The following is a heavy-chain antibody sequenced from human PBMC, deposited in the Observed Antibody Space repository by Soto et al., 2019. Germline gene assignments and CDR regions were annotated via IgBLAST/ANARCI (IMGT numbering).Heavy chain of an antibody. J-gene: IGHJ6*02. Sequence: QVQLVESGGGVVQPGRSLRLSCAASGFTFSRYGMHWVRQAPGKGLEWVAVIWYDGSNKYYADSVKGRFTISRDNSKNTLFLQMNSLRAEDTAVFYCARANYGSGSNYYYDMDVWGQGTTVTVSS. CDR3: ARANYGSGSNYYYDMDV. CDR2: IWYDGSNK. V-gene: IGHV3-33*01. CDR1: GFTFSRYG. D-gene: IGHD3-10*01.